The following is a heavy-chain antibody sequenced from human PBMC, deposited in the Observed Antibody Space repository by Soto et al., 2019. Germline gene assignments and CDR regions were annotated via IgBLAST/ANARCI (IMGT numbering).Heavy chain of an antibody. J-gene: IGHJ4*02. CDR2: ISSSSSTI. V-gene: IGHV3-48*02. Sequence: GGSLRLSCAASGFTFSSYSMNWVRQAPGKGLEWVSYISSSSSTIYYADSVKGRFTISRDNAKNSLYLQMNSLRDEDTAVYYCARGGLLRYSDWSGVFDYWGQGTLVTVSS. D-gene: IGHD3-9*01. CDR3: ARGGLLRYSDWSGVFDY. CDR1: GFTFSSYS.